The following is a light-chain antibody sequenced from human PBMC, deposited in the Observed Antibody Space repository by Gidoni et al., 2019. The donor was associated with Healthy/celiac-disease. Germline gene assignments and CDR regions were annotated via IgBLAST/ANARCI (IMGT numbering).Light chain of an antibody. CDR3: QQYGSSPGT. V-gene: IGKV3-20*01. J-gene: IGKJ4*01. CDR1: QSVSSSY. Sequence: ALTQHPGTLSLSPGERATLSCRASQSVSSSYLAWYQQKPGQAPRLLIYGASSRATGIPDRFSGSGSGTDFTLTISRLGPEDFAVYYCQQYGSSPGTFGGGTKVEIK. CDR2: GAS.